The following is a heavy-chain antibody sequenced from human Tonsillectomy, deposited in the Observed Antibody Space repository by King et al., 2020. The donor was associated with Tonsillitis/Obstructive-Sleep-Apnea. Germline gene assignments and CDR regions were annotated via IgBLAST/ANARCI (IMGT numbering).Heavy chain of an antibody. J-gene: IGHJ3*02. CDR1: GFTFDDYG. V-gene: IGHV3-20*04. Sequence: VQLVESGGGVVRPGGSLRLSCAASGFTFDDYGMSWGRQAPGKGLEWVSGINWNGGSTGYADSLKCRFTISRDNAKNSLDLQMNSLRAEDTALYYCARARSSGWGDDAFDIWGQGTMVTVSS. D-gene: IGHD6-19*01. CDR3: ARARSSGWGDDAFDI. CDR2: INWNGGST.